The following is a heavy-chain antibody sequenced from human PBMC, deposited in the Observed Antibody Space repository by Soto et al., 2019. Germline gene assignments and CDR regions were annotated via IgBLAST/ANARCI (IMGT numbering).Heavy chain of an antibody. CDR2: ICYDGSNK. D-gene: IGHD2-15*01. CDR3: ARDKVAGGGFDS. CDR1: GFTFSSYG. J-gene: IGHJ4*02. V-gene: IGHV3-33*01. Sequence: QVQLVESGGVGVQPGRSLRLSCAASGFTFSSYGMHWVRQSPGQGLEWVAVICYDGSNKYYADSVKGRFTISRDNSKNTLYLQMHSLRDEDTAVYYCARDKVAGGGFDSGGQGTRSPSPQ.